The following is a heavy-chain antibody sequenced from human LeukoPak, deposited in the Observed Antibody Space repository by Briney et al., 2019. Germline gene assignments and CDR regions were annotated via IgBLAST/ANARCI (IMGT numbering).Heavy chain of an antibody. D-gene: IGHD6-6*01. Sequence: SETLSLSCTVSGGSISSYFWSWIRQPPGKGLEWIGYIYDSGSTDYNPSLKSRVTISLDMSKNQSSLKLTSVTAADTAVYYCARQSRGRAGRPWWFYPWGQGTVVTVSS. CDR3: ARQSRGRAGRPWWFYP. CDR2: IYDSGST. CDR1: GGSISSYF. V-gene: IGHV4-59*08. J-gene: IGHJ5*02.